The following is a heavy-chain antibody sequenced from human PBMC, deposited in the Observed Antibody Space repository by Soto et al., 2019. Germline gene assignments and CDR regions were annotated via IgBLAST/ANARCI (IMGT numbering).Heavy chain of an antibody. CDR2: ISSDGRST. CDR3: ARVGCDTTCSDYYCYYMDV. D-gene: IGHD2-2*01. V-gene: IGHV3-64*01. J-gene: IGHJ6*03. Sequence: QLVESGGGVVQPGGSLRLSCAASGFTFNYYAIQWVRQAPGKGLEYVSAISSDGRSTYYETSARGRFTISRDNSRNTVYLQMGSLRGEDMAVYYCARVGCDTTCSDYYCYYMDVWGKRTKITVSS. CDR1: GFTFNYYA.